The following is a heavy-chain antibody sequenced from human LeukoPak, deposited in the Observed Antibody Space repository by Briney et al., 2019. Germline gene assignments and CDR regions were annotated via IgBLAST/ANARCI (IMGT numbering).Heavy chain of an antibody. CDR1: GGSISSGGYS. V-gene: IGHV4-30-2*01. CDR3: ARGDYYDSSGYSWFDP. CDR2: IYHSGST. Sequence: TLSLTCAVSGGSISSGGYSWSWIRQPPGKGLEWIGYIYHSGSTYYNPSLKSRVTISVDRSKNQFSLKLSSVTAADTAVYHCARGDYYDSSGYSWFDPWGQGTLVTVSS. D-gene: IGHD3-22*01. J-gene: IGHJ5*02.